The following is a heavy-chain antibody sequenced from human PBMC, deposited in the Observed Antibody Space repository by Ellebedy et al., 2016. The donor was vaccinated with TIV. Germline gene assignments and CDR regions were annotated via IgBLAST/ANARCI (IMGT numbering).Heavy chain of an antibody. CDR1: GGSISSSTYY. V-gene: IGHV4-39*01. D-gene: IGHD3-10*01. J-gene: IGHJ4*02. CDR2: IDYSGST. Sequence: MPSETLSLTCTVSGGSISSSTYYWGWIRQPPGRGLEGIGTIDYSGSTYYNPSLKSRVTMSVDTSKKQLSLKLSSVTAADTAVYYCARLMYQMVQGVIGYWGQGILVTVSS. CDR3: ARLMYQMVQGVIGY.